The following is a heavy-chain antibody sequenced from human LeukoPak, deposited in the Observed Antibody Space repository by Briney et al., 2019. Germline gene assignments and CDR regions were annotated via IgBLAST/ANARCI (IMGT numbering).Heavy chain of an antibody. Sequence: ASVKVSCKASGYTFTSYGISWVRQAPGQGLEWMGWISAYNGNTNYAQKLPGRVTMTTDTSTSTAYMELRSLRSDDTAVYYCARADRGFYGDYVFDYWGQGTLVTVSS. V-gene: IGHV1-18*01. CDR1: GYTFTSYG. D-gene: IGHD4-17*01. CDR3: ARADRGFYGDYVFDY. J-gene: IGHJ4*02. CDR2: ISAYNGNT.